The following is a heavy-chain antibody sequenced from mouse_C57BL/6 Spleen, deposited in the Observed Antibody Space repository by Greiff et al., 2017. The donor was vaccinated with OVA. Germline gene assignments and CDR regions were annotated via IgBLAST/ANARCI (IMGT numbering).Heavy chain of an antibody. CDR2: IDPANGNP. V-gene: IGHV14-3*01. D-gene: IGHD2-13*01. Sequence: EVQLQQSVAELVRPGASVKLSCTASGFNFTHSYMHWVKQRPEQGLEWIGRIDPANGNPKYAPKFQGKATLTADTSSNTAYLQLSSLTSEDAASYYCAVNREEAWFGDWGKGTLVAVA. J-gene: IGHJ3*01. CDR3: AVNREEAWFGD. CDR1: GFNFTHSY.